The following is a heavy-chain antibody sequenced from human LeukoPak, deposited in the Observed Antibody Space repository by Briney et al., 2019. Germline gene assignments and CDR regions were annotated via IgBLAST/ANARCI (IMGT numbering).Heavy chain of an antibody. CDR3: TWIPFDH. V-gene: IGHV3-15*01. CDR2: ITDSGTT. Sequence: GGSLRLSCAASGFPFTKAWMTWVRQAPGKGLEWVGTITDSGTTGYAASVKGRFTISRDDSQSTLQMNSLKTEDTGVYYCTWIPFDHWGQGTLATVSS. J-gene: IGHJ4*02. D-gene: IGHD5-12*01. CDR1: GFPFTKAW.